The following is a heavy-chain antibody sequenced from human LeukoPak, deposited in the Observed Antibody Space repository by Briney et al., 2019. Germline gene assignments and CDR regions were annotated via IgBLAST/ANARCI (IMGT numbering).Heavy chain of an antibody. CDR2: IYTSGST. CDR1: GGSISSYY. CDR3: ARLIYSSSATYYYYYYMDV. Sequence: SETLSLTCTVSGGSISSYYWSWIRQPAGKGLEWIGRIYTSGSTNYNPSLKSRVTMSVDTSKNQFSLKLSSVTAADTAVYYCARLIYSSSATYYYYYYMDVWGKGTTVTVSS. V-gene: IGHV4-4*07. J-gene: IGHJ6*03. D-gene: IGHD6-6*01.